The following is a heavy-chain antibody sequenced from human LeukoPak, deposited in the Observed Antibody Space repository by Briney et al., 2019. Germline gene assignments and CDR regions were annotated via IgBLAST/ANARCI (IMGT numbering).Heavy chain of an antibody. D-gene: IGHD3-3*01. J-gene: IGHJ6*01. Sequence: SETLSLTCTVSGGSISSYYWSWIRQPPGKGLEWIGYIYYSGSTNYNPSLKSRVTISVDTSKNQFSLKLSSVTAADTAVYYCARGPAPPTAYDFWSGYFAYGMDVWGQGTTVTVSS. CDR2: IYYSGST. CDR1: GGSISSYY. V-gene: IGHV4-59*01. CDR3: ARGPAPPTAYDFWSGYFAYGMDV.